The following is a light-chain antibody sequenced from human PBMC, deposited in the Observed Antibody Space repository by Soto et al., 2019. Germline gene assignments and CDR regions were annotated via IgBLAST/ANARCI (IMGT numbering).Light chain of an antibody. CDR1: QDIGSW. V-gene: IGKV1-12*01. J-gene: IGKJ4*01. CDR3: QQANSFPLT. Sequence: IQMTQSPCSRSASVGGTVTITRRAGQDIGSWLAWFQQKPGRAPQLLIYAASSLQSGVPSRFCGSGSGADFTLTISSLQPEDFATYYCQQANSFPLTFGGGTKVDIK. CDR2: AAS.